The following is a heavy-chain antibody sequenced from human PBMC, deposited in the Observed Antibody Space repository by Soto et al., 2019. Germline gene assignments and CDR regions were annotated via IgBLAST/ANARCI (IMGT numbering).Heavy chain of an antibody. J-gene: IGHJ6*02. D-gene: IGHD2-15*01. Sequence: SETLSLTCAVYGGSFSGYYWSWIRQPPGKGLEWIGEINHSGSTNYNPSLKSRVTISVDTSKNQFSLKLSSVTAADTAVYYCARGRVVAATPFGGYYYYYGMDVWGQGTTVTVSS. CDR2: INHSGST. V-gene: IGHV4-34*01. CDR3: ARGRVVAATPFGGYYYYYGMDV. CDR1: GGSFSGYY.